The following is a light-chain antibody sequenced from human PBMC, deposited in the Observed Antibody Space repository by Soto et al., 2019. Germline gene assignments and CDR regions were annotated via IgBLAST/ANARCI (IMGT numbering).Light chain of an antibody. CDR1: QTIRSNY. CDR2: GAS. J-gene: IGKJ1*01. CDR3: QQYGSSPWT. V-gene: IGKV3-20*01. Sequence: ETVLTQSPGTLSLSPGERATLSCMASQTIRSNYLAWYRQTPGQAPRLLIYGASNRATGIADRFSGSGSGTDFTLIISRLEPEDFALYYCQQYGSSPWTFDQGTKVEIK.